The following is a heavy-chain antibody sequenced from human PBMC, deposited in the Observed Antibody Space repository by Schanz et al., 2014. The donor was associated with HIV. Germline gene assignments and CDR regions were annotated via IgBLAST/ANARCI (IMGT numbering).Heavy chain of an antibody. J-gene: IGHJ6*02. Sequence: QVQLQQRGAGLLKPSETLSLTCAVNGGSFSGYYWNWIRQPPGKGLEWIGEVTHGGSSNYNPSLKSRVSISVDTSKSQFSLKVNSVSAADTAVYYCARGDDYYGSGTPAYYHAMDVWGQGTTVTVSS. V-gene: IGHV4-34*01. CDR3: ARGDDYYGSGTPAYYHAMDV. CDR2: VTHGGSS. CDR1: GGSFSGYY. D-gene: IGHD3-10*01.